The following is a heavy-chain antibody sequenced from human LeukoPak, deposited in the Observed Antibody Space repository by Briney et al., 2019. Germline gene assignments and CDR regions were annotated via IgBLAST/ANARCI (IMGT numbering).Heavy chain of an antibody. V-gene: IGHV4-34*01. CDR3: ARTEESGYSYRYFGYYYYMDV. CDR1: GGSFSGYY. CDR2: INHSGST. Sequence: SETLSLTCAVYGGSFSGYYWSWIRQPPGKGLEWIGEINHSGSTHYNPSLKSRVTISVDTSKNQFSLKPSSVTAADTAVYYCARTEESGYSYRYFGYYYYMDVWGKGTTVTVSS. D-gene: IGHD5-18*01. J-gene: IGHJ6*03.